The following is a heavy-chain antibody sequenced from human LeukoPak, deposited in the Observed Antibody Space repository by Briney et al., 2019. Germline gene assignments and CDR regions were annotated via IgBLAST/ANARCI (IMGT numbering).Heavy chain of an antibody. D-gene: IGHD3-10*01. Sequence: SVKVSCKASGGTFSSYAISWVRQAPGQGPEWMGGIIPIFGTANYAQKFQGRVTITADKSTSTAYMELSSLRSEDTAVYYCAGSYYKSYFDYWGQGTLVTVSS. CDR1: GGTFSSYA. J-gene: IGHJ4*02. V-gene: IGHV1-69*06. CDR3: AGSYYKSYFDY. CDR2: IIPIFGTA.